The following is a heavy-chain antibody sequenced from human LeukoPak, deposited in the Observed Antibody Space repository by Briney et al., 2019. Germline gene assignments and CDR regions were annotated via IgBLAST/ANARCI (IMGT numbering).Heavy chain of an antibody. V-gene: IGHV3-21*01. Sequence: GGSLRLSCTASGFTFSSYSMNWVRQAPGKGLEWVSSISSSRSYIYYADSVRGRFTISRDNAKNSLYLQMNSLRAEDTAVYYCAELGITMIGGVWGKGTTVTISS. CDR3: AELGITMIGGV. CDR2: ISSSRSYI. CDR1: GFTFSSYS. D-gene: IGHD3-10*02. J-gene: IGHJ6*04.